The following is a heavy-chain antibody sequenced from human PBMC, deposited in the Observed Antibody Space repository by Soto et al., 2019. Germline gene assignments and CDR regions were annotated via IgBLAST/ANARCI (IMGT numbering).Heavy chain of an antibody. J-gene: IGHJ2*01. V-gene: IGHV3-48*02. CDR1: GFTFSSYS. D-gene: IGHD1-26*01. CDR2: ISSISSTI. CDR3: ALASGSYAGYFDL. Sequence: TGGSLRLSCAASGFTFSSYSMNWVRQAPGKGLEWVSYISSISSTIYYADSVKGRFTISRDNAKNSLYLQMNSLRDEDTAVYYCALASGSYAGYFDLWGRGTLVTVSS.